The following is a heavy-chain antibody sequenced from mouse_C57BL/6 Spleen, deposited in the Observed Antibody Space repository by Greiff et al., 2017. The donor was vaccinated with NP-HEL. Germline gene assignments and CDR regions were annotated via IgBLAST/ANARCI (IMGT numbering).Heavy chain of an antibody. CDR1: GYTFTSYW. D-gene: IGHD1-1*01. V-gene: IGHV1-52*01. Sequence: VQLQQPGAELVRPGSSVKLSCKASGYTFTSYWMHWVKQRPIQGLEWIGNIDPSDSETHYNQKFKDKATLTVDKSSSTAYMQLSSLTSEDSAVYYCAREDYGIPFAYWGQGTLVTVSA. CDR3: AREDYGIPFAY. J-gene: IGHJ3*01. CDR2: IDPSDSET.